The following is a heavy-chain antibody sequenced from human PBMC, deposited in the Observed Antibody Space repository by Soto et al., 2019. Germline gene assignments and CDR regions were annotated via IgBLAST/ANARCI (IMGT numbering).Heavy chain of an antibody. Sequence: QVQLVQSGAEVKKPGASVKVSCKASGDTFTSYAMHWVRQAPGQRLEWMGWINAGNGNTKYSQKFQGRVTITRDTSASTAYMELSSLRSEDTAVYYCAGVLGIGYYYGMDVWGQGTTVTVSS. CDR2: INAGNGNT. D-gene: IGHD3-16*01. CDR3: AGVLGIGYYYGMDV. CDR1: GDTFTSYA. V-gene: IGHV1-3*01. J-gene: IGHJ6*02.